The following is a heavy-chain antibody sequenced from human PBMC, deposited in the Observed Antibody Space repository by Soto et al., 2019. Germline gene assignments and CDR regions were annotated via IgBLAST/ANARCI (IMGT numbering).Heavy chain of an antibody. CDR1: GFTFGAFA. CDR3: AKTHRATTVVTLYWYFDL. D-gene: IGHD4-17*01. J-gene: IGHJ2*01. CDR2: LSAGGVST. V-gene: IGHV3-23*01. Sequence: GGSLRLSGAASGFTFGAFAIAWVRQRPWDGLEWVSSLSAGGVSTYYNNSVRGRFTISRDNSNGTLFLQMNNLRAEDTAVYFCAKTHRATTVVTLYWYFDLWGRCILISVSS.